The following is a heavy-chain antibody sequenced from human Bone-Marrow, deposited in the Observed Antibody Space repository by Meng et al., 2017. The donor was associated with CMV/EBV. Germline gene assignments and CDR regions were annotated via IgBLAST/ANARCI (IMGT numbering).Heavy chain of an antibody. CDR3: AKDREYYDFWSGYSYYYGMDV. V-gene: IGHV3-66*02. D-gene: IGHD3-3*01. CDR2: IYSGGST. J-gene: IGHJ6*02. CDR1: GFTVSSNY. Sequence: GGSLRLSCAASGFTVSSNYMSWVRQAPGKGLEWVSVIYSGGSTYYADSVKGRFTISRDNSKNTLYLQMNSLRAEDTAVYYCAKDREYYDFWSGYSYYYGMDVWGQGTTVTVSS.